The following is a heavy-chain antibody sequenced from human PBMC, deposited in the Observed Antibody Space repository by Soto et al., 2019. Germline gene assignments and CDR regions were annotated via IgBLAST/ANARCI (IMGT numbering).Heavy chain of an antibody. D-gene: IGHD6-19*01. CDR1: GGSINKNY. V-gene: IGHV4-4*07. Sequence: LSLTCTVSGGSINKNYWSWIRQPAGKGLEWIGRIYMTGSTNYNPSLKSRVTMSIDTSKNQFSLKLSSVTAADTAMYYCARDLGVALAADWFDPWGQGTLVTVSS. CDR2: IYMTGST. CDR3: ARDLGVALAADWFDP. J-gene: IGHJ5*02.